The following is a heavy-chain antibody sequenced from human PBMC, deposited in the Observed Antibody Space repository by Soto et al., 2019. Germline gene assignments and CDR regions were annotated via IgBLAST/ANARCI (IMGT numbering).Heavy chain of an antibody. V-gene: IGHV1-18*01. J-gene: IGHJ4*02. CDR2: ISAYNGNT. Sequence: QVQLVQSVAEVKKPGASVKVSCKASGYTFTSYGISWVRQAPGQGLEWMGWISAYNGNTNYAQKLQGRVTMTTDTSTSTACMELRSMRTDDTSVYYCARAALIWLGDRKPFDYSRQGTLVTVSP. CDR1: GYTFTSYG. D-gene: IGHD3-10*01. CDR3: ARAALIWLGDRKPFDY.